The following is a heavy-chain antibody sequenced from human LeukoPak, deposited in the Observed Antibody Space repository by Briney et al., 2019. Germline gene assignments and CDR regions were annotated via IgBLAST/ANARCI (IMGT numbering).Heavy chain of an antibody. J-gene: IGHJ6*03. CDR3: ARGLRWVGYYYYYMDV. V-gene: IGHV3-7*03. D-gene: IGHD4-23*01. CDR2: IKQDGSEK. CDR1: GFTFSRYR. Sequence: PGGSLRLSCAASGFTFSRYRMSWVRQAPGKGLEWVANIKQDGSEKHYVDSVKGRFTISRDNAKNSLYLQMNSLRAEDTALYYCARGLRWVGYYYYYMDVWGKGTTVTVSS.